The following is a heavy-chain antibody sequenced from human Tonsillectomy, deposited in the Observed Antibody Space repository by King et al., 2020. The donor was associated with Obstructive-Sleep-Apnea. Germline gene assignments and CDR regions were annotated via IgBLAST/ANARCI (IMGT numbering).Heavy chain of an antibody. J-gene: IGHJ4*02. CDR2: ISSNGGST. Sequence: VQLVESGGGLVQPGGSLRLSCAASGFTFSSYAMHWVREAPGKGLEYVSAISSNGGSTDYANSLKGRVPISRDNSKNTLYLQMGSLRAEDMAVSYCARGSSGYGDYFDYWGQGTLVTVSS. V-gene: IGHV3-64*01. D-gene: IGHD4-17*01. CDR3: ARGSSGYGDYFDY. CDR1: GFTFSSYA.